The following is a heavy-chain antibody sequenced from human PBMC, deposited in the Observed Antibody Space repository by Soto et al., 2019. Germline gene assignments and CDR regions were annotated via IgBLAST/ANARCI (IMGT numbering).Heavy chain of an antibody. J-gene: IGHJ4*01. V-gene: IGHV4-59*08. Sequence: SETLSLTCIVSGGSMSSYYWGWFRQPPGKGLEWIGYIYYTGTTTYHPSLKSRVTISIDTSRNQFSLKLTSVTAADSVVYYCARLPNGRINPPFDFWGHGTLVTVSS. CDR1: GGSMSSYY. CDR2: IYYTGTT. D-gene: IGHD2-15*01. CDR3: ARLPNGRINPPFDF.